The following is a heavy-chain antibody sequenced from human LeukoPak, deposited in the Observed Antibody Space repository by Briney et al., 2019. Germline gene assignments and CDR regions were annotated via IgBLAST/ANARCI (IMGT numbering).Heavy chain of an antibody. CDR2: IKRKGDDGTI. CDR1: GFTFSNAW. D-gene: IGHD3/OR15-3a*01. V-gene: IGHV3-15*01. J-gene: IGHJ4*02. CDR3: TAGTGRSDFDY. Sequence: GGSLTLSCAASGFTFSNAWMSWVRQAPGRGLEWVGRIKRKGDDGTIDYAAPVKGRLSISRDDSKNTLYLQMNSLKSEDTAVYYCTAGTGRSDFDYWGQGTLVTVPS.